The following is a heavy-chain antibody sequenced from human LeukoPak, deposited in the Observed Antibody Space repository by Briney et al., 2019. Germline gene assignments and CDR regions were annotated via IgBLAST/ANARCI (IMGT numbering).Heavy chain of an antibody. V-gene: IGHV4-34*01. J-gene: IGHJ4*02. D-gene: IGHD3-10*01. CDR1: GGSFSGYY. Sequence: PSETLPLTCAVYGGSFSGYYWSWIRQPPGQGLEWIGEINHSGSTNYNPSLKSRVTISVDTSKNQFSLKLSSVTAADTAVYYCASLAHYYYGSGSSRYDYWGQGTLVTVSS. CDR2: INHSGST. CDR3: ASLAHYYYGSGSSRYDY.